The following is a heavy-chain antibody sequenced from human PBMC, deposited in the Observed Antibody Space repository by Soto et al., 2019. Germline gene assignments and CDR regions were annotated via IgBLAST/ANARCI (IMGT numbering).Heavy chain of an antibody. D-gene: IGHD2-8*01. CDR2: ISFSSTTI. Sequence: QLVESGGGLVQPGGSLRLSCAASGFAFSTYSMNWVRQAPGKGLEWVSYISFSSTTIFYADSVRGRFTISRDNAKNSLYLQMNTLRDEDTAVYYCARDNGMAGSFDPWGQGILVTVSS. J-gene: IGHJ5*02. CDR1: GFAFSTYS. CDR3: ARDNGMAGSFDP. V-gene: IGHV3-48*02.